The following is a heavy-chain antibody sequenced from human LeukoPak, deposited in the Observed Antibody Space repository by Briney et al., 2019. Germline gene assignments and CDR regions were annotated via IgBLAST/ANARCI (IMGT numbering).Heavy chain of an antibody. CDR1: GGSISSSSYY. Sequence: SETLSLTCTVSGGSISSSSYYWGWIRQPPGKGLEWIGTIYYSGTTYYKPSLKSRVTISVDTSKNQFSLKVSSVTAADTAVYYCARLGTAMVTYGMDVWGQGTTVTVSS. D-gene: IGHD5-18*01. CDR3: ARLGTAMVTYGMDV. CDR2: IYYSGTT. J-gene: IGHJ6*02. V-gene: IGHV4-39*01.